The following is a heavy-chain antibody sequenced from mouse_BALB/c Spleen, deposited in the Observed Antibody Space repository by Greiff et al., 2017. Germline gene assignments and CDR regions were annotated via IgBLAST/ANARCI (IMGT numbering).Heavy chain of an antibody. CDR1: GYTFTSYW. D-gene: IGHD2-4*01. V-gene: IGHV1-7*01. CDR2: INPSTGYT. J-gene: IGHJ4*01. CDR3: ARLYDYGAMDY. Sequence: VMLVESGAELAKPGASVKMSCKASGYTFTSYWMHWVKQRPGQGLEWIGYINPSTGYTEYNQKFKDKATLTADKSSSTAYMQLSSLTSEDSAVYYCARLYDYGAMDYWGQGTSVTVSS.